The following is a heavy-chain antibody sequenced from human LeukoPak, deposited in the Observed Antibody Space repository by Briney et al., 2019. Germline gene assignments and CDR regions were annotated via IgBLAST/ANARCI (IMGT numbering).Heavy chain of an antibody. CDR2: INADTGET. CDR3: ARESGASTGYYYVY. V-gene: IGHV1-3*01. Sequence: GASVKVSCKASGYTFTRYAMHWVRQAPGQRLEWMGGINADTGETKYSQKFQGRVTITRDTAASTAYVELSSLRSEDTSVYYCARESGASTGYYYVYWGQGTLVTVSS. J-gene: IGHJ4*02. D-gene: IGHD3-22*01. CDR1: GYTFTRYA.